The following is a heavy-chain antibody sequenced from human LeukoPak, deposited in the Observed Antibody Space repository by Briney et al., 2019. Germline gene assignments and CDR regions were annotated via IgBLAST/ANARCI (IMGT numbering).Heavy chain of an antibody. D-gene: IGHD1-26*01. Sequence: EGSLRLSCAASGFTFSSYAMSWVRQAPGKGLEWVSAISGSGGSTYYVDSVKGRFTISRDNSKNTLYLQMNSLRAEDTAVYYCAKDSQWAHSHFDYWGQGTLVTVSS. CDR2: ISGSGGST. CDR3: AKDSQWAHSHFDY. V-gene: IGHV3-23*01. J-gene: IGHJ4*02. CDR1: GFTFSSYA.